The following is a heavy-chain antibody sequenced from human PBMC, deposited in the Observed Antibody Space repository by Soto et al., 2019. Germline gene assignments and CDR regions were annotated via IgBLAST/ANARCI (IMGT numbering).Heavy chain of an antibody. CDR2: IYYSGST. CDR3: ARHKSTWYLEFDY. CDR1: GGSISSSSYY. D-gene: IGHD6-13*01. V-gene: IGHV4-39*01. Sequence: QLQLQESGPGLVKPSETLSLTCTVSGGSISSSSYYWGWIRQPPGKGLEWIGSIYYSGSTYYNPSLKSRVTISVDTSKNQFSLKLSSVTAADTAVYYCARHKSTWYLEFDYWGQGTLVTVSS. J-gene: IGHJ4*02.